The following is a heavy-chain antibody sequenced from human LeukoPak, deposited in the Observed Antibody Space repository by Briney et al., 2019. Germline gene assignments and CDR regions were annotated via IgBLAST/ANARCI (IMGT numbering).Heavy chain of an antibody. D-gene: IGHD3-22*01. Sequence: PGRSLRLSCAASGFTFSSYAMHWVRQAPGKGLEWVAVISYDGSNRYYADSVKGRFTISRDNSKNTLYLQMNSLKAEDTAVYYWARGAGEYYDSSGYDAFDIWGQGTMVTVSS. CDR2: ISYDGSNR. CDR3: ARGAGEYYDSSGYDAFDI. CDR1: GFTFSSYA. V-gene: IGHV3-30-3*01. J-gene: IGHJ3*02.